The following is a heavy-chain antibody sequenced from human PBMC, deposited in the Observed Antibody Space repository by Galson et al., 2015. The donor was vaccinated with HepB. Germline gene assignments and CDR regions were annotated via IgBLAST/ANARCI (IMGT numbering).Heavy chain of an antibody. CDR1: GFTFSRYA. V-gene: IGHV3-30-3*01. CDR2: ISYDGSNK. Sequence: SLRLSCAASGFTFSRYAMHWVRQAPGKGLEWVAVISYDGSNKYYEDSVKGRFTISRDNSKNTMYLQMNSLRAEDTAVYYCARGQRCSSTRCSWRNWFDPWGQGTLVTVSS. D-gene: IGHD2-2*01. J-gene: IGHJ5*02. CDR3: ARGQRCSSTRCSWRNWFDP.